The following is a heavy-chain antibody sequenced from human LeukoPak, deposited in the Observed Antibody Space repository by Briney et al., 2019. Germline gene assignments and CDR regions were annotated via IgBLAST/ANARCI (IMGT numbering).Heavy chain of an antibody. CDR3: ARGSWGYYIQSLFDY. CDR1: GGSFSGYY. J-gene: IGHJ4*02. V-gene: IGHV4-34*01. D-gene: IGHD3-22*01. Sequence: PSETLSLTCAVYGGSFSGYYWSWIRQPPGKGLEWIGEINHSGSTNYNPSLESRVTISVDTSKNQFSLKLSSVTAADTAVYYCARGSWGYYIQSLFDYWGQGTLVTVSS. CDR2: INHSGST.